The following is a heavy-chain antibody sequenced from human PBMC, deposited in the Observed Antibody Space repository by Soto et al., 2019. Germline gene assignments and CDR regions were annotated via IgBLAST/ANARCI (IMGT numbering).Heavy chain of an antibody. CDR1: GGSISSYY. Sequence: SETLSLTCTVSGGSISSYYWSWIRQPPGKGLEWIGYIYYSGSTNYNPSLKSRVTISVDTSKNQFSLKLSSVTAADTAVYYCARDRYSSGWYDGSWFDPWGQGTLVTVSS. CDR2: IYYSGST. D-gene: IGHD6-19*01. CDR3: ARDRYSSGWYDGSWFDP. J-gene: IGHJ5*02. V-gene: IGHV4-59*01.